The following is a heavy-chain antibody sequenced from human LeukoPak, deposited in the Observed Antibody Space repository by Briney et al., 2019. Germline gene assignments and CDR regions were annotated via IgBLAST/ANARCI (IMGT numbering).Heavy chain of an antibody. CDR3: AKDSGYSYGYSDAFDI. V-gene: IGHV3-23*01. CDR2: ISGSGGST. J-gene: IGHJ3*02. CDR1: GFTFSSYA. D-gene: IGHD5-18*01. Sequence: GGSLRLSCAASGFTFSSYAMSWVRQAPGKGLEWVSAISGSGGSTYCADSVKGRFTISRDNSKNTLYLQMNSLRAEDTAVYYCAKDSGYSYGYSDAFDIWGQGTMVTVSS.